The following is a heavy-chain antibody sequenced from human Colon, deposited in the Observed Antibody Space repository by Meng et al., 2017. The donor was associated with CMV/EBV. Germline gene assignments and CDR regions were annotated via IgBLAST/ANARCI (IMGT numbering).Heavy chain of an antibody. V-gene: IGHV3-23*01. J-gene: IGHJ5*02. Sequence: GESLKISCAASGFTFNRNSMSWVRQAPGKGLEWVSGINGVGDTTYYADSVKGRFTISRDNSKNTLYLRMIDLRAEDTAVYYCARDLISGTYSGYESDLGPWGQGTLVTVSS. CDR1: GFTFNRNS. CDR2: INGVGDTT. CDR3: ARDLISGTYSGYESDLGP. D-gene: IGHD5-12*01.